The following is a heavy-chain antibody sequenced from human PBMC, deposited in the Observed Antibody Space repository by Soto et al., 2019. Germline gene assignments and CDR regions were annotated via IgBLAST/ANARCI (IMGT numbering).Heavy chain of an antibody. D-gene: IGHD7-27*01. CDR1: GGTFSSYA. CDR3: ARGVPGEMGNWFDP. V-gene: IGHV1-69*01. J-gene: IGHJ5*02. Sequence: QVQLVQSGAEVKKPGSSVTVSCKASGGTFSSYAISWVRQAPGQGLEWMGGIIPIFGTANYAQKFQGRVTITADESTSTAYMELSSLRSEDTAVYYCARGVPGEMGNWFDPWGQGTLVTVSS. CDR2: IIPIFGTA.